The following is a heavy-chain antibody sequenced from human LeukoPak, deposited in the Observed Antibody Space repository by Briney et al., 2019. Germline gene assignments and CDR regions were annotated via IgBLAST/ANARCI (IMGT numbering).Heavy chain of an antibody. D-gene: IGHD6-19*01. Sequence: SETLSLTCAVYGGSFSGYYWSWIRQPPGKGLEWIGEINHSGSTNYNPSLKSRVTISVDTSKNQFSLKLSSATAADTAVYYCASRRPGIAVAGTLGSRFDPWGQGTLVTVSS. CDR1: GGSFSGYY. V-gene: IGHV4-34*01. CDR2: INHSGST. CDR3: ASRRPGIAVAGTLGSRFDP. J-gene: IGHJ5*02.